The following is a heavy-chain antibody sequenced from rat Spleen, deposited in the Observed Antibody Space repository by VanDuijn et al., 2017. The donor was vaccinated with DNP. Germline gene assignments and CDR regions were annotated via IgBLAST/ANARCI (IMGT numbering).Heavy chain of an antibody. CDR1: GFTFSNYD. CDR3: TTSNWYFDF. CDR2: VSYDGSYT. Sequence: EVQLVESGGGLVQPGRSMKLSCAASGFTFSNYDMAWVRQAPKKGLEWVASVSYDGSYTYYRDSVKGRFTISRDNAKSTLYLQMDSLRSEDTATYYCTTSNWYFDFWGPGTMVTVSS. J-gene: IGHJ1*01. V-gene: IGHV5-7*01.